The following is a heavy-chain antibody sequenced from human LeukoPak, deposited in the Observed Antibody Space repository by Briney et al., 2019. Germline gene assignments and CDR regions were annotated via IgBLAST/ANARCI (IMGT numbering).Heavy chain of an antibody. Sequence: ASVKVSCKASGYTFTGYYMHWVRQAPGQGLEWMGWINPNSGGTNYAQKLQGRVTMTTDTSTSTAYMELRSLRSNDTAVYYCARSSGYYSSLFYMHVWGKGTTVTVSS. V-gene: IGHV1-2*02. CDR1: GYTFTGYY. CDR2: INPNSGGT. D-gene: IGHD3-22*01. J-gene: IGHJ6*03. CDR3: ARSSGYYSSLFYMHV.